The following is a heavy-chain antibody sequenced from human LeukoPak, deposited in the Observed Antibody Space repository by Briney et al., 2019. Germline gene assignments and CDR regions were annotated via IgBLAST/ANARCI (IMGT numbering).Heavy chain of an antibody. Sequence: ASVKVSCKASAYSFSNYLMHWVRQAPGQGLEWMGIIDPSGGTTDYAQKFKGRVTMTRDTSTSTVYMELSSLGSEDTAVYYCARDLGLRGVTNWFDPWGQGTLVTVSS. J-gene: IGHJ5*02. CDR1: AYSFSNYL. CDR2: IDPSGGTT. V-gene: IGHV1-46*01. CDR3: ARDLGLRGVTNWFDP. D-gene: IGHD3-10*01.